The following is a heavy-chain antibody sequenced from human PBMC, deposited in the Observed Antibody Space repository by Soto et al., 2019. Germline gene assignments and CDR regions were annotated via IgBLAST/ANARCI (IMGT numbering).Heavy chain of an antibody. CDR2: ISSSSSYI. V-gene: IGHV3-21*01. CDR1: GFTFSSYS. J-gene: IGHJ6*02. D-gene: IGHD5-12*01. Sequence: EVQLVESGGGLVKPGGSLRLSCAASGFTFSSYSMNWVRQAPGKGLEWVSSISSSSSYIYYADSVKGRFTISRDNAKNSLYLQMNSLRAEDTAVYYCARVSGIVATISNGMDVWGQGTTVTVSS. CDR3: ARVSGIVATISNGMDV.